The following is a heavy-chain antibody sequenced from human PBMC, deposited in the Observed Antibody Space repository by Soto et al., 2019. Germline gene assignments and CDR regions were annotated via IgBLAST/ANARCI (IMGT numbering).Heavy chain of an antibody. Sequence: PSETLSLTCTVSGGSISSGGYYLSWIRQHPGKGLEWIGYIYYSGSTYYNPSLKSRVTISVDTSKNQFSLKLSSVTAADTAVYYCARGLSVTRGPCWFDPWGQGTLVTVSS. J-gene: IGHJ5*02. CDR1: GGSISSGGYY. CDR3: ARGLSVTRGPCWFDP. V-gene: IGHV4-31*03. CDR2: IYYSGST. D-gene: IGHD4-4*01.